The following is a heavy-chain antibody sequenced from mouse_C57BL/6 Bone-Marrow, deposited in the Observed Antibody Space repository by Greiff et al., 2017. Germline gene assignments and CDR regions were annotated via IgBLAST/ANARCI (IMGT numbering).Heavy chain of an antibody. CDR3: AMGVSTVVALYYFDY. CDR1: GYSITSDY. CDR2: ISYSGST. D-gene: IGHD1-1*01. V-gene: IGHV3-8*01. J-gene: IGHJ2*01. Sequence: VQLQQSGPGLAKPSQTLSLTCSVTGYSITSDYWNWIRKFPGNKLEYMGYISYSGSTYYNPSLKSRISITRDTSKNQYYLQLNSVHTEDTATYCCAMGVSTVVALYYFDYWGQGTTLTVSS.